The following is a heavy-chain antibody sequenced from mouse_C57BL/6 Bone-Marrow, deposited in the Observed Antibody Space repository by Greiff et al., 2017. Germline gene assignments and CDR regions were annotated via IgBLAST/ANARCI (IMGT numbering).Heavy chain of an antibody. V-gene: IGHV1-59*01. J-gene: IGHJ2*01. CDR1: GYTFTSYW. D-gene: IGHD1-1*01. Sequence: QVQLKQPGAELVRPGTSVKLSCKASGYTFTSYWMHWVKQRPGQGLEWIGVIDPSDSYTNYNQKFKGKATLTVDTSSSTAYLQLSSLTSEDSAVYYCARSLSYGDYWGQGTTLTVSS. CDR2: IDPSDSYT. CDR3: ARSLSYGDY.